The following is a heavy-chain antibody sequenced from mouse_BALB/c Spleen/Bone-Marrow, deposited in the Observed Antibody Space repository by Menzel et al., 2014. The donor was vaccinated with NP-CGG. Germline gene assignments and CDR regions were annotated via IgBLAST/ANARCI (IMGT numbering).Heavy chain of an antibody. CDR1: GFTFTDYY. CDR3: ARFPMDY. V-gene: IGHV7-3*02. Sequence: EVKLVESGGGLVQPGGSLRLSCTTSGFTFTDYYMSWVRRPPGKALEWLAFIRNKAYGYTTEYSASVRGRLTISRDNSQSILYLQMNTLRAEDSATYYCARFPMDYWGQGTSVTVSS. CDR2: IRNKAYGYTT. J-gene: IGHJ4*01.